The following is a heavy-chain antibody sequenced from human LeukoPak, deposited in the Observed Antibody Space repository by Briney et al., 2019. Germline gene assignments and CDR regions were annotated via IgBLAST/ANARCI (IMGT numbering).Heavy chain of an antibody. CDR2: IYYSGST. CDR3: ARLVVGSRFDP. D-gene: IGHD1-26*01. V-gene: IGHV4-59*01. Sequence: SETLSLTCTVSGGSISSYYWSWIRQPPGKGLEWIGYIYYSGSTNYNPSLKSRVTISVDTSKNQFSLKLSSVTAADTAVYNCARLVVGSRFDPWGQGTLVTVSS. J-gene: IGHJ5*02. CDR1: GGSISSYY.